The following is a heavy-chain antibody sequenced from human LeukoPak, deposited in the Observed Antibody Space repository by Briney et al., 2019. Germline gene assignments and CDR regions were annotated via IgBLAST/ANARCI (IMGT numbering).Heavy chain of an antibody. CDR3: AKPSGSYEAFDY. J-gene: IGHJ4*02. CDR2: IRYDGSNK. CDR1: GFTFSSYG. Sequence: GGTLRLSCAASGFTFSSYGMHWVRQAPGKGLEWVAFIRYDGSNKYYADSVKGRFTISRDNSKNTLYMQMNSLRAEDTAVYYCAKPSGSYEAFDYWGQGTLVTVSS. D-gene: IGHD1-26*01. V-gene: IGHV3-30*02.